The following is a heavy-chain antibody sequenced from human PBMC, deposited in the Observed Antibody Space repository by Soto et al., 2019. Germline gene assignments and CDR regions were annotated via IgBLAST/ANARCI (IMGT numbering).Heavy chain of an antibody. V-gene: IGHV1-8*01. Sequence: QVQLVQSGAEVKKPGASVKVSCKASGYTFTSYEINWVRQATGQGLEWMGWMNPNSGDTGYAQKFQGRATMTRNTSVSTAYMELSSLRSEDTAVYYCARGELLWCGELLRWGQGTLVTVSS. CDR3: ARGELLWCGELLR. CDR1: GYTFTSYE. J-gene: IGHJ4*02. CDR2: MNPNSGDT. D-gene: IGHD3-10*01.